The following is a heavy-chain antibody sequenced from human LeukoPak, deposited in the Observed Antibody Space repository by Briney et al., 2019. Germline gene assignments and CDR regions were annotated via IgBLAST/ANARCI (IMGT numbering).Heavy chain of an antibody. J-gene: IGHJ4*02. Sequence: SETLSLTCAVSGGSISSSNWWSWVRQPPGKGLEWIGEIYHSGSTYYNPSLKSRVTISVDTSKNQFSLKLSSVTAADTAVYYCARAHTIYRLFLEWPSPFDYWGQGTLVTVSS. D-gene: IGHD3-3*01. CDR1: GGSISSSNW. V-gene: IGHV4-4*02. CDR3: ARAHTIYRLFLEWPSPFDY. CDR2: IYHSGST.